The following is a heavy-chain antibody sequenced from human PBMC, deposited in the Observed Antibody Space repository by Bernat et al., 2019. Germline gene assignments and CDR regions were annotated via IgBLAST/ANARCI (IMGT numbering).Heavy chain of an antibody. J-gene: IGHJ4*02. Sequence: QVQLVQSGAEVKKPGASVKVSCKASGYTFTSYAISWVRQAPGQGLEWMGWISAYTGSTKSAQRIRGRVTMTTDTSTSTAYMELRSLRSDDTAVYYCARFPRGADCGGDCYVNFDYWGQGTLVTVSS. V-gene: IGHV1-18*01. D-gene: IGHD2-21*02. CDR2: ISAYTGST. CDR3: ARFPRGADCGGDCYVNFDY. CDR1: GYTFTSYA.